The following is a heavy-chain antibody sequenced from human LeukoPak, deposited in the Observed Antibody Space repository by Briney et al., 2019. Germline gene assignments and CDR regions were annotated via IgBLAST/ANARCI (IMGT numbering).Heavy chain of an antibody. CDR2: IDPSGGST. CDR3: ARESDGSCSGTLAFDI. J-gene: IGHJ3*02. Sequence: ASVKVSCKASGYTFTSYYMHWVRQAPGQGLEWMGIIDPSGGSTSYAQKFQGRVTMTRDTSTSTVYMELSSLRSEDTAVYYCARESDGSCSGTLAFDIWGQGTMVTVSS. D-gene: IGHD6-19*01. CDR1: GYTFTSYY. V-gene: IGHV1-46*03.